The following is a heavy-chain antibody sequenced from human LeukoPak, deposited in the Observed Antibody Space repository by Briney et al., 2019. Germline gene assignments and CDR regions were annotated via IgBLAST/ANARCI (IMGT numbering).Heavy chain of an antibody. J-gene: IGHJ5*02. CDR2: ISKDGSTS. CDR1: GSTFSNHW. D-gene: IGHD3-22*01. CDR3: ARDYYMGIVDQ. V-gene: IGHV3-74*01. Sequence: GGSLRLSCEASGSTFSNHWMHWVRQAPGKGLVWVSVISKDGSTSIYADSVRGRLTISRDNAKNTLYLQMNSLRVEDTSVYYCARDYYMGIVDQWGQGTRVTVSS.